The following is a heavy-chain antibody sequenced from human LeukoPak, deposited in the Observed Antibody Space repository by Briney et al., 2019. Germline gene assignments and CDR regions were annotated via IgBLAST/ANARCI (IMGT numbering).Heavy chain of an antibody. CDR3: ARVSRGVYSSSWYLLDY. V-gene: IGHV4-34*01. CDR2: IYYSGST. D-gene: IGHD6-13*01. Sequence: SETLSLTCAVYGGSFSGYCWSWIRQPPGRGLEWIGSIYYSGSTYYNPSLKSRVTISVDTSKNQFSLKLSSVTAADTAVYYCARVSRGVYSSSWYLLDYWGQGTLVTVPS. J-gene: IGHJ4*02. CDR1: GGSFSGYC.